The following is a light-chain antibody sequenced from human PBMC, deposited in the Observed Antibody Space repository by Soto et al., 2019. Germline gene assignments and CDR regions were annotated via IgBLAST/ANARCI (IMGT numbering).Light chain of an antibody. Sequence: QSVLTQPPSVSGAPGQRVTISCTGSHSNIGAGYDVHWYRQLPGTAPKLVIYANNNRPSGVPDRFSGSKSDTSASLTITGLQAEDEAYYYCQSYDSSLSGVFGGGTKLTVL. CDR2: ANN. CDR1: HSNIGAGYD. V-gene: IGLV1-40*01. CDR3: QSYDSSLSGV. J-gene: IGLJ2*01.